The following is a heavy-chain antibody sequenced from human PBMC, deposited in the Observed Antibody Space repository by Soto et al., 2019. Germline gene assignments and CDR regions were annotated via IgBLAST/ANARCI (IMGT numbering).Heavy chain of an antibody. CDR3: ARDNRAAVGGNFDY. D-gene: IGHD6-13*01. J-gene: IGHJ4*02. CDR1: GYTFTSYD. Sequence: ASVKVSCKASGYTFTSYDINWVRQATGQGLEWMGMINPSGGSTTYAQKFQGRVTMTRDTSTSTVYMELNSLRSEDTAVYYCARDNRAAVGGNFDYWGQGTLVTVSS. V-gene: IGHV1-46*01. CDR2: INPSGGST.